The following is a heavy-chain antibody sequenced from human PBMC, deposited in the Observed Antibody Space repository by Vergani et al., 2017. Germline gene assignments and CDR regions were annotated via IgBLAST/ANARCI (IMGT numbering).Heavy chain of an antibody. J-gene: IGHJ6*03. CDR1: GGSISSGDHC. D-gene: IGHD6-25*01. CDR3: ARVDTQVPATSHYYYMDV. V-gene: IGHV4-31*11. CDR2: IFYSGTT. Sequence: QVQLQESGPGVVKPSQTLSLTCAVSGGSISSGDHCWTWIRQRPGKGLEWIGYIFYSGTTYDNPSLRSRLTISGDTSQNQFSLKLRSGTASDTAVYYCARVDTQVPATSHYYYMDVWGKGTTVGVSS.